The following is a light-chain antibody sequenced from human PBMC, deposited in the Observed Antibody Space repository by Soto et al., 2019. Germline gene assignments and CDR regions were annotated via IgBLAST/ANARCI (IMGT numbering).Light chain of an antibody. CDR2: AAS. V-gene: IGKV1-6*01. CDR3: LQDYNYPWT. Sequence: IHMTQAPSTLSASVLYRVTITCLSSQSIISWLAWYQQKPGKAPKLLIYAASSLESGVPSRFSGSGSGTDFTLTISSLQPEDFATYYCLQDYNYPWTFGQGTKVDIK. CDR1: QSIISW. J-gene: IGKJ1*01.